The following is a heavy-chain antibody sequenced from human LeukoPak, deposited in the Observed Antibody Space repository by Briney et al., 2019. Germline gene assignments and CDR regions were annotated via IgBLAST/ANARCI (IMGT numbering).Heavy chain of an antibody. CDR3: ARGGYYGSGNDFRFDP. V-gene: IGHV4-59*01. CDR2: IYYSGTT. CDR1: GGSISSYY. D-gene: IGHD3-10*01. Sequence: SETLSLTCTVSGGSISSYYWSWFRQPPGKGLEWIGYIYYSGTTNYNPSLKSRVSMSVDTSKNQFSLKLSSVTAADTAVYYCARGGYYGSGNDFRFDPWGQGTLVTVSS. J-gene: IGHJ5*02.